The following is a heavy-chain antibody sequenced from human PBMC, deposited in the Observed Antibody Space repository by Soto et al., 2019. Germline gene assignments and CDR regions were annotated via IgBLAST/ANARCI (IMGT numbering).Heavy chain of an antibody. D-gene: IGHD5-12*01. V-gene: IGHV3-30*18. J-gene: IGHJ4*02. CDR1: GFTFSSYG. CDR2: ISYDGSNK. Sequence: GGSLRLSCAASGFTFSSYGMHWVRQAPGKGLEWVAVISYDGSNKYYADSVKGRFTISRDNSKNTLYLQMNSLRAEDTAVYYCAKEGYGIDYWGQGTLVTVSS. CDR3: AKEGYGIDY.